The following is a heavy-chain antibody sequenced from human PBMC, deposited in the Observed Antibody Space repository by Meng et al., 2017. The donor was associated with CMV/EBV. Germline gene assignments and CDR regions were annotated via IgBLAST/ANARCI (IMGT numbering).Heavy chain of an antibody. CDR3: ARDGVVLVVPAYYYGMDV. CDR2: ISSSGSTI. CDR1: GFTSSDYY. V-gene: IGHV3-11*01. J-gene: IGHJ6*02. D-gene: IGHD2-2*01. Sequence: GESLKISCAASGFTSSDYYMSWIRQAPGKGLEWVSYISSSGSTIYYADSVKGRFTISRDNAKNSLYLQMNSLRAEDTAVYYCARDGVVLVVPAYYYGMDVWGQGTTVTVSS.